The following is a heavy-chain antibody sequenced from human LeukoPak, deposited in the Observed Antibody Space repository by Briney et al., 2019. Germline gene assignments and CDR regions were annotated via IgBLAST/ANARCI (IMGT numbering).Heavy chain of an antibody. Sequence: GGSLRFYCAAYGFTCDDYGMSWVGQAPGKGLEWVSDLNWNGASTGYADSVKGRFTISRANAKNSLYLQMNSLRVEDTALYYCARDLGTMVRGVRDWGQGTLVTVSS. CDR3: ARDLGTMVRGVRD. CDR2: LNWNGAST. V-gene: IGHV3-20*04. CDR1: GFTCDDYG. D-gene: IGHD3-10*01. J-gene: IGHJ4*02.